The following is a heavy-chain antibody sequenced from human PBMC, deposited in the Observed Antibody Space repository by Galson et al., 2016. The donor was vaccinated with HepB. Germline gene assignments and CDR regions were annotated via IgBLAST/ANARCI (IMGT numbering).Heavy chain of an antibody. CDR1: GGSISSSNW. D-gene: IGHD5-18*01. CDR3: ARKKRIQLVAFDI. CDR2: IYSGGTT. J-gene: IGHJ3*02. V-gene: IGHV3-53*01. Sequence: ETLSLTCAVSGGSISSSNWWNWVRQAPGKGLEWVSIIYSGGTTYYADSVKGRFTISRDNSKNTLYLQMHSLRDEDTAVYYCARKKRIQLVAFDIWGQGTMVTVSS.